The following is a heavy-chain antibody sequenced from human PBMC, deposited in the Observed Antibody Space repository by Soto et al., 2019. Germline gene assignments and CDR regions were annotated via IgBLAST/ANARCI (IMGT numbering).Heavy chain of an antibody. CDR1: GYTFTSYY. D-gene: IGHD3-9*01. CDR2: INPSGGST. J-gene: IGHJ4*02. CDR3: ARVSDDRYFDDPFDY. Sequence: ASVKVSCKASGYTFTSYYMHWVRQAPGQGLEWMEIINPSGGSTSYAQKFQGRVTMTRDTSTSTVYLELSSLRSEDTAVYYCARVSDDRYFDDPFDYWGQGTLVTVSS. V-gene: IGHV1-46*03.